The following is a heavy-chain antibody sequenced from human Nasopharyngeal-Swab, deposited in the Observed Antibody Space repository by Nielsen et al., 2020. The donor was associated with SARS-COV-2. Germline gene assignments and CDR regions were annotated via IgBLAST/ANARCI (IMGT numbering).Heavy chain of an antibody. J-gene: IGHJ4*02. D-gene: IGHD2-21*01. Sequence: SETLSLTCTVSGGSISSSRSYWGWIRQPPGKGLEWIGSIYYSGSTYYNPSLKSRVTISVDTSKNQFSLKLSSVTAADTAVYYCARILVVSQLLDYWGQGTLVTVSS. CDR1: GGSISSSRSY. V-gene: IGHV4-39*01. CDR3: ARILVVSQLLDY. CDR2: IYYSGST.